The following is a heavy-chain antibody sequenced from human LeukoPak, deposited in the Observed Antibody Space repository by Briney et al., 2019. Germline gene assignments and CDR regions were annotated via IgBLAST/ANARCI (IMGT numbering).Heavy chain of an antibody. Sequence: GGSLRLSCAASGFTFSTYGMHWVRQAPGKGLEWVAVILSDGSNKYYADSVKGRFTISRDNSNNTLYLQMNSLRAEDTAVYYCATSRYCYGGTCSSDYFYFGLDVWGQGTTVTVSS. CDR3: ATSRYCYGGTCSSDYFYFGLDV. CDR2: ILSDGSNK. V-gene: IGHV3-30*03. CDR1: GFTFSTYG. D-gene: IGHD2-15*01. J-gene: IGHJ6*02.